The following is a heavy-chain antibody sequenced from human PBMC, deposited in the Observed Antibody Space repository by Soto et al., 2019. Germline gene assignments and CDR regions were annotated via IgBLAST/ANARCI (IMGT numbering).Heavy chain of an antibody. J-gene: IGHJ3*02. V-gene: IGHV1-69*12. Sequence: QVQLVQAGAALKKPGSSVKVSCKASGGTFSTNSINWLRQAPGQGLEWMGGIIPMIGTVTYAHKFQDRISITADESTSTVCMDLSSLGFEDTAVYYCARCPTYYDTGSDYVRADAFHIWVQGTLVTVSS. D-gene: IGHD3-9*01. CDR3: ARCPTYYDTGSDYVRADAFHI. CDR2: IIPMIGTV. CDR1: GGTFSTNS.